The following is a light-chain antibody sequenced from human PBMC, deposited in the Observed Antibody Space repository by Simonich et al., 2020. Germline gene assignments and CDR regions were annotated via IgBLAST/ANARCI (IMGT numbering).Light chain of an antibody. V-gene: IGKV4-1*01. J-gene: IGKJ2*01. Sequence: DIVMTQSPDSLAVSLGERATINCKSSQSVVYSSNNKNYLAWYQQKPGQPPKLLIYWASTRESGVPDRFSGCGSGTDFTLTISSLQAEDVAVYYCQQYYSTPYTFGQGTKLEIK. CDR2: WAS. CDR1: QSVVYSSNNKNY. CDR3: QQYYSTPYT.